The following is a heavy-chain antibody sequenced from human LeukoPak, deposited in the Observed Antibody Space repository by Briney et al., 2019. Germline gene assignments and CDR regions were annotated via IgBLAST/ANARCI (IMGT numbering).Heavy chain of an antibody. D-gene: IGHD1-1*01. CDR1: GFTFDEHD. J-gene: IGHJ4*02. CDR2: ISKDGGNK. Sequence: GGSLRLSCAASGFTFDEHDMYWVRQVPGKGLEWVCLISKDGGNKHYADSVKGRFSISRDNNRNSPSLQMNSLRSEDTALYFCAKRSGAPNNFDYWGQGALVTVSS. CDR3: AKRSGAPNNFDY. V-gene: IGHV3-43*02.